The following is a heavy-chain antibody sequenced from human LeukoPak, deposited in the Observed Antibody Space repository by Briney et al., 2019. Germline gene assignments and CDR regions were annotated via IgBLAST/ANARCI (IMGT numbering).Heavy chain of an antibody. V-gene: IGHV3-30-3*01. Sequence: PGGSLRLFCAASGFTFSSYAMHWVRQAPGKGLEWVAVISYDGSNKYYADSVKGRFTISRDNSKNTPYLQMNSLRAEDTAVYYCARDHSPYCSGGSCYSNNWFDPWGQGTLVTVSS. J-gene: IGHJ5*02. CDR2: ISYDGSNK. CDR1: GFTFSSYA. D-gene: IGHD2-15*01. CDR3: ARDHSPYCSGGSCYSNNWFDP.